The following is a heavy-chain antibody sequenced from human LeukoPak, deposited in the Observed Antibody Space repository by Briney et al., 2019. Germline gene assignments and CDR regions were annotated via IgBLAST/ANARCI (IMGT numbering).Heavy chain of an antibody. CDR1: GGSISSSSYY. CDR2: IYYSGST. CDR3: ARVGVSARRWFDP. Sequence: PSETLSLTCTVPGGSISSSSYYWGWIRQPPGKGLEWIGSIYYSGSTYYNPSLKSRVTISVDTSKNQFSLKLSSVTAADTAVYYCARVGVSARRWFDPWGQGTLVTVSS. D-gene: IGHD3-16*01. V-gene: IGHV4-39*01. J-gene: IGHJ5*02.